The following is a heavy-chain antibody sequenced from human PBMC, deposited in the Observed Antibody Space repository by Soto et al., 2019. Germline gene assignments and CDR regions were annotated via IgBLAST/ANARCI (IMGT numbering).Heavy chain of an antibody. CDR3: ARALSYYYYGMDV. Sequence: QVQLVQSGAEVKKPGASVKVSCKASGYTFTSYGISWVRQAPGQVLEWMGWISAYNGNTNYAQKLQGRVTMTTHTSTSTDYMELRSLRSDDTDVYYCARALSYYYYGMDVWGQGTTVTVSS. D-gene: IGHD3-16*02. CDR1: GYTFTSYG. V-gene: IGHV1-18*01. CDR2: ISAYNGNT. J-gene: IGHJ6*02.